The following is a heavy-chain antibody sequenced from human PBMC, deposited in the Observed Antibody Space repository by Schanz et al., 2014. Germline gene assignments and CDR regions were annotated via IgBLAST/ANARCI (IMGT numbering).Heavy chain of an antibody. Sequence: QVHLMESGGGVVQPGRSLRLSCAASGFTFSGNAMHWVRQAPGKGLEWVAVVSDDGNKKYYADSVKGRFTISRDNSKNTLYLQMNGLRPEDTAVYYCAKYRGYYRVSGSYRELEYWGQGTLVTVSS. J-gene: IGHJ4*02. CDR3: AKYRGYYRVSGSYRELEY. CDR1: GFTFSGNA. CDR2: VSDDGNKK. D-gene: IGHD3-10*01. V-gene: IGHV3-30*18.